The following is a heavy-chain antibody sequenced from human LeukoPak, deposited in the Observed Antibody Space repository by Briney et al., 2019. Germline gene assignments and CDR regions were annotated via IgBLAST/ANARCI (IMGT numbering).Heavy chain of an antibody. D-gene: IGHD3-9*01. J-gene: IGHJ5*02. Sequence: ASVKVSFKASGYTFTGYYMHWVRQAPGQGLEWMGWINPNSGGTNYAQKFQGRVTMTRDTSISTAYMELSRLRSDDTAVYYCAREGGHDILTVNNWFDPWGQGTLVTVSS. CDR2: INPNSGGT. V-gene: IGHV1-2*02. CDR1: GYTFTGYY. CDR3: AREGGHDILTVNNWFDP.